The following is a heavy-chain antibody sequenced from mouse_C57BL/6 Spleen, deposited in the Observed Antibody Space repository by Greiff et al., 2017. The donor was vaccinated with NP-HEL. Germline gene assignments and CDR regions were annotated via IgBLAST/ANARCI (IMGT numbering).Heavy chain of an antibody. Sequence: VQLQQPGAELVMPGASVKLSCKASGYTFTSYWMHWVKQRPGQGLEWIGEIDPSDSYTNYNQKFKGKSTLTVDKSSRTAYMQLSSLTSEDSAVYYCARGYYYGSSSSWFAYGGQGTLVTVSA. J-gene: IGHJ3*01. V-gene: IGHV1-69*01. CDR3: ARGYYYGSSSSWFAY. CDR2: IDPSDSYT. D-gene: IGHD1-1*01. CDR1: GYTFTSYW.